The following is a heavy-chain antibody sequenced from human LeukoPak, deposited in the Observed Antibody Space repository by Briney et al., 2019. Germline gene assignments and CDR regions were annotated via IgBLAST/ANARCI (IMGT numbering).Heavy chain of an antibody. V-gene: IGHV4-4*07. CDR3: ARDSGTTGEVKFDP. CDR2: IYTSGTI. Sequence: RSETLSLTCTVSGGSISSYYWSWIRQPAGTALEWIGRIYTSGTITYNPSLKSRVTMSVDTSKNQFSLKLSSVTAADTAVYYCARDSGTTGEVKFDPWGQGTLVTVSS. D-gene: IGHD3-10*01. J-gene: IGHJ5*02. CDR1: GGSISSYY.